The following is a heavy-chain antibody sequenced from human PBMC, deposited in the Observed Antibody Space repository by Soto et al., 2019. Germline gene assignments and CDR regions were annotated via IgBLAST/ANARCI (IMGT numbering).Heavy chain of an antibody. J-gene: IGHJ4*02. Sequence: SETLSLTCAVSGGSISSSNWWSWVRQPPGKGLEWIGEIYHSGSTNYNPSLKSRVTISVDKSKNQFSLKLSSVTAADTAVYYCARAMGCSGGSCPSFDYWGQGTLVTVSS. D-gene: IGHD2-15*01. CDR1: GGSISSSNW. CDR3: ARAMGCSGGSCPSFDY. V-gene: IGHV4-4*02. CDR2: IYHSGST.